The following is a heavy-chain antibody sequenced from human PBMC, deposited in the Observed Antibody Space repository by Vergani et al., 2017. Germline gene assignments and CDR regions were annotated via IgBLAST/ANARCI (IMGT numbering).Heavy chain of an antibody. J-gene: IGHJ4*02. V-gene: IGHV3-23*01. D-gene: IGHD2-2*01. CDR3: AKDSSIGIVVVPAAMGFDY. CDR1: VFTFSSYA. Sequence: EVQLLESGGGLVQPGGSLRLSCAASVFTFSSYAMSWVRQAPGKGLEWVSAISGSGGSTYYADSVKGRFTISRDNSKNTLYLQMNSLRAEDTAVYYCAKDSSIGIVVVPAAMGFDYWGQGTLVTVSA. CDR2: ISGSGGST.